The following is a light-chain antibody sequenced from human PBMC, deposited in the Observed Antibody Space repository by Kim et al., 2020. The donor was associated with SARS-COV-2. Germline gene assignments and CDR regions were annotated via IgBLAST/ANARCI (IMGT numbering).Light chain of an antibody. Sequence: GQRITISCFGSSSNIGTNYVAWYQQFPGTAPKLLIYDNDQRPSGIPGRFSGSKSGTSATLAITGLQAGDDADYYCGAWGSRLNAEVFGGGTQLTVL. CDR3: GAWGSRLNAEV. CDR2: DND. J-gene: IGLJ3*02. V-gene: IGLV1-51*01. CDR1: SSNIGTNY.